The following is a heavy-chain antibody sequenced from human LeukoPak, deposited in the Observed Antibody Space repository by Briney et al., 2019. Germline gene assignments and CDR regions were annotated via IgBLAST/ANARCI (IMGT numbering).Heavy chain of an antibody. CDR1: GYTFTSYG. Sequence: AASVKVSCKASGYTFTSYGISWVRQAPGQGLEWMGGIIPIFGTANYAQKFQGRVTITADESTSTAYMELSSLRSEDTAVYYCAREEGWLLSSWGQGTLVTVSS. CDR2: IIPIFGTA. D-gene: IGHD3-22*01. V-gene: IGHV1-69*13. J-gene: IGHJ4*02. CDR3: AREEGWLLSS.